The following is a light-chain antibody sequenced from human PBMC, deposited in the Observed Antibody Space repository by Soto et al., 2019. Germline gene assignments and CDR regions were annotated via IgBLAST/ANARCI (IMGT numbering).Light chain of an antibody. CDR3: QQYDYSRT. CDR1: QNIDTS. V-gene: IGKV1-5*01. CDR2: DVS. J-gene: IGKJ1*01. Sequence: DIKLTQSPSTLSASLGDSVTITCRASQNIDTSLAWYQHKPGKAPKLLMFDVSNLESGVPSRFSGSGSGTEFTLPISSVHSDDFATYYCQQYDYSRTFGQGTKVDIK.